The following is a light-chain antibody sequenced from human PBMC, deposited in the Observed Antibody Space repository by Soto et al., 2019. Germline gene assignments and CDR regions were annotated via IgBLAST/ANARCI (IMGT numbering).Light chain of an antibody. V-gene: IGLV1-51*01. CDR1: SSNIGNNY. CDR2: DDN. J-gene: IGLJ2*01. CDR3: GTWDSILSAGQ. Sequence: QSVLTQPPSVSAAPGQKVTISCSGSSSNIGNNYVSWYQQLPGAAPKLLIYDDNKRPSGIPDRFSGSKSGTSATLGITGLQTGDEADYYCGTWDSILSAGQIGGGTKLTVL.